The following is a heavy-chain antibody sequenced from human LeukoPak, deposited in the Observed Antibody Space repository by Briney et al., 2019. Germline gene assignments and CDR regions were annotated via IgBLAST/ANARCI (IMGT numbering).Heavy chain of an antibody. CDR3: AREPADSVGATGRFLP. Sequence: SVKVSCKASGGTFSSYAISWVRQAPGQGLEWMGGIIPIFGTANYAQKFQGRVTITADESTSTAYMELGSLRSEDTAVYYCAREPADSVGATGRFLPWGQGTLVTVSS. CDR1: GGTFSSYA. CDR2: IIPIFGTA. J-gene: IGHJ5*02. D-gene: IGHD1-26*01. V-gene: IGHV1-69*01.